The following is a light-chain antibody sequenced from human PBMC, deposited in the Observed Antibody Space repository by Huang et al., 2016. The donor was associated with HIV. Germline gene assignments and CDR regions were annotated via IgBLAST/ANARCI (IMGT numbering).Light chain of an antibody. Sequence: AIQMTQSPSSLSASVGDRVTITRRASQGIRNDLDWYQQKPGQAPKVLIYAASNLQSGSPSRFSGSGSGTEFTLTITSLQPEDFATYYCLQHYNFPRTFGQGTKVELK. CDR3: LQHYNFPRT. CDR1: QGIRND. V-gene: IGKV1-6*01. J-gene: IGKJ1*01. CDR2: AAS.